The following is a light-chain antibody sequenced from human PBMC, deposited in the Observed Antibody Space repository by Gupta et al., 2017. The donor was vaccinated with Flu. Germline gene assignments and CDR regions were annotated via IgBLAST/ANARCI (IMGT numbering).Light chain of an antibody. CDR1: QRISSY. J-gene: IGKJ4*01. CDR2: AAS. V-gene: IGKV1-39*01. CDR3: QQSESTPKT. Sequence: PSSLSASVGDRVTMTCRASQRISSYLNWYQQKPGKAPKLLIYAASSVQSGVPSRFSGSGSGTDFTLTISRLQPEDFATYYCQQSESTPKTCGGGTKVEIK.